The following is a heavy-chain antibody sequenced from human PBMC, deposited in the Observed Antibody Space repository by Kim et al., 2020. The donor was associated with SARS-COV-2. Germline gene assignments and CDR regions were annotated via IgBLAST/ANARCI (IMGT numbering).Heavy chain of an antibody. CDR1: GYSFTSYW. Sequence: GESLKISCKGSGYSFTSYWISWVRQMPGKGLEWMGRIDPSDSYTNYSPSFQGHVTISADKSISTAYLQWSSLKASDTAMYYCARLGSGAYYDSSGYYWGAFDIWGQRTMVTVSS. CDR2: IDPSDSYT. V-gene: IGHV5-10-1*01. D-gene: IGHD3-22*01. CDR3: ARLGSGAYYDSSGYYWGAFDI. J-gene: IGHJ3*02.